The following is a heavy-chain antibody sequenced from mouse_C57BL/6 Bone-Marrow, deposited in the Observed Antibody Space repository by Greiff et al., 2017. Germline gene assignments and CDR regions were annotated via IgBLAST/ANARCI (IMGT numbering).Heavy chain of an antibody. V-gene: IGHV1-64*01. CDR3: ARRGGYPWFAY. CDR1: GYTFTSYW. D-gene: IGHD2-2*01. CDR2: IHPNSGST. Sequence: VKLMESGAELVKPGASVKLSCKASGYTFTSYWMHWVKQRPGQGLEWIGMIHPNSGSTNYNEKFKSKATLTVDKSSSTAYMQLSSLTSEDSAVYYCARRGGYPWFAYWGQGTLVTVSA. J-gene: IGHJ3*01.